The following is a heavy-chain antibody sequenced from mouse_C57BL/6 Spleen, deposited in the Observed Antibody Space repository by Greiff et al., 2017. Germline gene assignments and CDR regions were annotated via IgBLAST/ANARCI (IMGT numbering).Heavy chain of an antibody. V-gene: IGHV1-82*01. CDR3: ARRGSNWYFDV. Sequence: QVQLQQSGPELVKPGASVKISCKASGYAFSSSWMNWVKQRPGKGLEWIGRIYPGDGDTNYNGKFKGKATLTAYKSSSTAYMQLSSLTSEDSAVYFCARRGSNWYFDVWGTGTTVTVSS. J-gene: IGHJ1*03. CDR1: GYAFSSSW. CDR2: IYPGDGDT.